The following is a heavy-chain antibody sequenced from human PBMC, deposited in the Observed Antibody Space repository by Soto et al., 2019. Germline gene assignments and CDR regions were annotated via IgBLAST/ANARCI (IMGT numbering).Heavy chain of an antibody. Sequence: SETLSLTCAVSGGSISSSNWWSWVRQPPGKGLEWIGEIYHSGSTNYNPSLKSRVNISVDTSKNQFSLKLSSVTAADTAVYYCARERAVAGRNWFDPWGQGTLVTVSS. CDR2: IYHSGST. CDR3: ARERAVAGRNWFDP. V-gene: IGHV4-4*02. CDR1: GGSISSSNW. J-gene: IGHJ5*02. D-gene: IGHD6-19*01.